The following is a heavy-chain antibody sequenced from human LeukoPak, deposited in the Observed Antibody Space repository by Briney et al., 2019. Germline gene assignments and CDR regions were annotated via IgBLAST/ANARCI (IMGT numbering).Heavy chain of an antibody. V-gene: IGHV3-23*01. D-gene: IGHD6-13*01. Sequence: QPGGSQRLSCAASGFKFSDHYIDWVRQAPGKGLEWVSAISGSGGSTYYADSVKGRFTISRDNSKNTLYLQMNSLRAEDTAVYYCAKVLNPHTYSSSWYAVDYWGQGTLVTVSS. CDR1: GFKFSDHY. CDR3: AKVLNPHTYSSSWYAVDY. CDR2: ISGSGGST. J-gene: IGHJ4*02.